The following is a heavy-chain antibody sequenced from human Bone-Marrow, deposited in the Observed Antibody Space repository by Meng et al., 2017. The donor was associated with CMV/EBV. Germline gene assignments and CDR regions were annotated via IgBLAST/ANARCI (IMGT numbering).Heavy chain of an antibody. Sequence: SLKISCAASGFTFDDYAMHWVRQAPGKGLEWVSGISWNSGSIGYADSVKGRFTISRDNAKNSLYLQMNSLRAKDMALYYCAKANTDYYDSSGYYLEYWGQGTLVTVSS. V-gene: IGHV3-9*03. D-gene: IGHD3-22*01. CDR1: GFTFDDYA. CDR2: ISWNSGSI. J-gene: IGHJ4*02. CDR3: AKANTDYYDSSGYYLEY.